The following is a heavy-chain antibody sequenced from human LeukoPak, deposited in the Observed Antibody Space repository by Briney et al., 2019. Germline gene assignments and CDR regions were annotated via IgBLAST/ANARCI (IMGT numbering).Heavy chain of an antibody. CDR3: ARPSYCVADNCGYWLDP. D-gene: IGHD2-21*01. J-gene: IGHJ5*02. CDR1: GYTFTSYY. Sequence: ASVKVSCKASGYTFTSYYMHWVRQAPGQGLEWMGIINPSGGSTSYAQKFQGRVTMTRDMSTSTVYMELSSLTSEDTAVYYCARPSYCVADNCGYWLDPWGPGTLVTVPS. CDR2: INPSGGST. V-gene: IGHV1-46*01.